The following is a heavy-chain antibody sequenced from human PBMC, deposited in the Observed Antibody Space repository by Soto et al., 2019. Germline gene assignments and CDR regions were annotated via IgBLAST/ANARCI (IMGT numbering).Heavy chain of an antibody. Sequence: QVQLVESGGGVVQPGRSLRLSCAASGFTFSSYGMHWVRQAPGKGLEWVAVIIYDGSTKYYADSVKGRFTISRDNSKSTLYLQRNSLRAEDTAVYYCAKDRMGAGVRGYFDYWGQGTLVTVSS. CDR2: IIYDGSTK. D-gene: IGHD3-10*01. J-gene: IGHJ4*02. CDR3: AKDRMGAGVRGYFDY. V-gene: IGHV3-30*18. CDR1: GFTFSSYG.